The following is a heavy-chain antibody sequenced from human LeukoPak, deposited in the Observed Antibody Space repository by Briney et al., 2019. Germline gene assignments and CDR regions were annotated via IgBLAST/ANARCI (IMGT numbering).Heavy chain of an antibody. Sequence: SETLSLTCTVSGGSISSYYWSWIRQPQGKGLEWIGYIHYSGSTNYNPSLKSRVTISVDTSKNQFSLKLSSVTAADTAVYYCARLQFAGDAFDIWGQGTMVTVSS. J-gene: IGHJ3*02. CDR1: GGSISSYY. CDR2: IHYSGST. V-gene: IGHV4-59*12. CDR3: ARLQFAGDAFDI. D-gene: IGHD4-11*01.